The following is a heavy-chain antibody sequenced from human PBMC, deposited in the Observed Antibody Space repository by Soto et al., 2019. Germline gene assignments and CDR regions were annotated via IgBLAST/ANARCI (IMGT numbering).Heavy chain of an antibody. CDR1: GDTFSSYT. D-gene: IGHD2-15*01. J-gene: IGHJ6*03. CDR2: IIPILGIA. CDR3: AREEGVGCSGGSCYYYYYYMDV. Sequence: QVQLVQSGAEVKKPGSSVKVSCKASGDTFSSYTINWVRQAPGQGLEWMGRIIPILGIANYAQKFQGRVKITSEKSTSTSYMERSSLRSEDTAVYYCAREEGVGCSGGSCYYYYYYMDVWGKGTTVTGSS. V-gene: IGHV1-69*08.